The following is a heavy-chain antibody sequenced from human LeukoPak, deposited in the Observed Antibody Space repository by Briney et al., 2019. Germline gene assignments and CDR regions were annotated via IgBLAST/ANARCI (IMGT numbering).Heavy chain of an antibody. D-gene: IGHD3-16*02. J-gene: IGHJ4*02. CDR2: ISGSGGST. Sequence: GGSLRLSCAASGFTFSSYWMHWVRQAPGKGLEWVSAISGSGGSTYYADSVKGRFTISRDNSKNTLYLQMNSLRAEDTAVYYCAKDWYDYIWGSYRVPFDYWGQGTLVTVSS. CDR1: GFTFSSYW. V-gene: IGHV3-23*01. CDR3: AKDWYDYIWGSYRVPFDY.